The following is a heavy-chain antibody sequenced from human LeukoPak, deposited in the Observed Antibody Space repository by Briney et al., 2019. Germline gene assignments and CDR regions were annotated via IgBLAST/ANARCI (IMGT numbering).Heavy chain of an antibody. J-gene: IGHJ4*02. D-gene: IGHD1-26*01. CDR1: GFPFLTLP. V-gene: IGHV1-58*01. CDR3: AADQAWELPGY. Sequence: SVRASSRPPGFPFLTLPRQGGGQPREHPLDGIGWIVVGSGNTNYAQKFQERVTITRDMSTSTAYMELSSLRSEDTAVYYCAADQAWELPGYWGQGTLVTVSS. CDR2: IVVGSGNT.